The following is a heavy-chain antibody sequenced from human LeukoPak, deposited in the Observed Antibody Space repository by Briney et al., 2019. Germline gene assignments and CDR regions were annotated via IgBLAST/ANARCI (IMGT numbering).Heavy chain of an antibody. CDR1: GGTFSSYA. V-gene: IGHV1-69*13. CDR2: IIPIFRTA. CDR3: ARGVIGGSYFNWFDP. J-gene: IGHJ5*02. D-gene: IGHD1-26*01. Sequence: ASVKVSCKASGGTFSSYAISRVRQAPGQGLEWMGGIIPIFRTANYAQKFQGRVTITADESTSTAYMELSSLRSEDTAVYYCARGVIGGSYFNWFDPWGQGTLVTVSS.